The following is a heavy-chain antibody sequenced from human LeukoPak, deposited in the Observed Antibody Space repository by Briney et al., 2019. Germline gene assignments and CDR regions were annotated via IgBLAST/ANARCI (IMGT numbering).Heavy chain of an antibody. CDR1: GYTFTGYY. CDR2: INPNSGGT. J-gene: IGHJ5*02. CDR3: ARDRGSYGDYWFDP. Sequence: ASVKVSCKASGYTFTGYYMHWVRQAPGQGLERMGWINPNSGGTNYAQKFQGRVTMTRDTSISTAYMELSRLRSDDTAVYYCARDRGSYGDYWFDPWGQGTLVTVSS. D-gene: IGHD4-17*01. V-gene: IGHV1-2*02.